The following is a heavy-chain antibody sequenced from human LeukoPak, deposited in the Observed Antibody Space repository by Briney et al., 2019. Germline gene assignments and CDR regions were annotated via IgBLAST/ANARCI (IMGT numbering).Heavy chain of an antibody. CDR1: GYTFASYY. V-gene: IGHV1-46*01. CDR3: ARAIGYYYDSSGYLPYGYFQH. D-gene: IGHD3-22*01. CDR2: INPSGGST. J-gene: IGHJ1*01. Sequence: ASVKVSCKASGYTFASYYMHWVRQAPGQGLEWMGIINPSGGSTSYAQKFQGRVTMTRDTSTSTVYMELSSLRSEDTAVYYCARAIGYYYDSSGYLPYGYFQHWGQGTLVTVSS.